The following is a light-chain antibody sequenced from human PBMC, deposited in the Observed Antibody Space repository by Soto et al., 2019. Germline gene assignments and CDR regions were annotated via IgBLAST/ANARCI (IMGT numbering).Light chain of an antibody. Sequence: EIVLTQSPGTLSLSPGERATLSCRASQSVSSSYLAWYQQQPGQAPRLLIYGASSRATGLPDRFSGSGSGTAFTLTISRLEREDFAAYYCQQYGSSPRYTFGQGTKLEIK. CDR2: GAS. CDR1: QSVSSSY. J-gene: IGKJ2*01. CDR3: QQYGSSPRYT. V-gene: IGKV3-20*01.